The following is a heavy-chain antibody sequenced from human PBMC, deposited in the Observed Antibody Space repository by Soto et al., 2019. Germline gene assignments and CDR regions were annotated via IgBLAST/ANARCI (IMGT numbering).Heavy chain of an antibody. D-gene: IGHD5-18*01. V-gene: IGHV3-33*01. CDR1: RFAFSSYG. CDR3: ARALDTTSGSYFDY. J-gene: IGHJ4*02. Sequence: PGGSLRLSCAPSRFAFSSYGIHWVRQAPGKGLEWVAGIWCDGSKKYYADSVKRRVTISRDHNENTLHLHMHALRGEDKVLYSCARALDTTSGSYFDYWGKGFMVTVS. CDR2: IWCDGSKK.